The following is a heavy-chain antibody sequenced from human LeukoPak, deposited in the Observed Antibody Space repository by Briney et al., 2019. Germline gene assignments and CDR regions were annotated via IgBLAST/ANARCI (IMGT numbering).Heavy chain of an antibody. CDR2: ISAYNGNT. J-gene: IGHJ4*02. CDR3: ARDSGGLSIVVVPEFDY. Sequence: ASVKVSCKASGYTFTSYGISWVRQAPGQGLEWMGWISAYNGNTNYAQKLQGRVTMTTDTSTSTAYMELRSLRSDDTAVYYCARDSGGLSIVVVPEFDYWGQGTLVTVSS. D-gene: IGHD2-2*01. CDR1: GYTFTSYG. V-gene: IGHV1-18*01.